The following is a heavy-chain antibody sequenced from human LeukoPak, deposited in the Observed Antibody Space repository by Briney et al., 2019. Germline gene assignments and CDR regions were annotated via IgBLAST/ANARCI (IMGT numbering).Heavy chain of an antibody. CDR2: IKQDGSEK. Sequence: KSGGSLRLSCAASGFTFSTYWMTWVRQAPGKGLEWVANIKQDGSEKNYVDSVKGRFTISRDNAKNSLYLQMNTLSADDTAVYFCAGGISMVRGADYWGQGTLVTVSS. V-gene: IGHV3-7*04. CDR1: GFTFSTYW. J-gene: IGHJ4*02. CDR3: AGGISMVRGADY. D-gene: IGHD3-10*01.